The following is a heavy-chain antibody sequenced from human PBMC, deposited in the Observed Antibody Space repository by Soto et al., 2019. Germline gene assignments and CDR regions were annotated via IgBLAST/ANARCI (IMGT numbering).Heavy chain of an antibody. Sequence: QVQLVQSGGGVVQSGRSLRLSCISSGFTFNTYGMFWARQAPGTGLEWVAGIWYDGSYRYYVDSVKGRFTVSRDNSKKTVYLEITNLGAEDTAVYYCARISGSGHLGWFDPWGQGTLVTVSS. CDR1: GFTFNTYG. CDR2: IWYDGSYR. CDR3: ARISGSGHLGWFDP. J-gene: IGHJ5*02. D-gene: IGHD3-10*01. V-gene: IGHV3-33*01.